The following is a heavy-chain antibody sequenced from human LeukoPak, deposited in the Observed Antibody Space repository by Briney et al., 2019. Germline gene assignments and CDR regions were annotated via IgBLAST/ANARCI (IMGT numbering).Heavy chain of an antibody. Sequence: PSETLSLTCTVSGGSISSYYWSWIRQPPGKGLEWIAFVYYTGSAYSSPSLKSRVTVSVDTSKNQFSLKLNSLTAADTAMYYCARLALQGIASFWGQGIQVIVSS. J-gene: IGHJ4*02. D-gene: IGHD2-15*01. V-gene: IGHV4-59*04. CDR1: GGSISSYY. CDR2: VYYTGSA. CDR3: ARLALQGIASF.